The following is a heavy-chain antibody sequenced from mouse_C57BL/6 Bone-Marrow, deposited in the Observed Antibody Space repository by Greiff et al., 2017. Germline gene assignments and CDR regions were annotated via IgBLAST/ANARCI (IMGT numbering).Heavy chain of an antibody. CDR1: GYTFTSYW. CDR3: ALYGNPSGFAY. Sequence: QVQLQQPGAELVKPGASVTLSCKASGYTFTSYWMHWVKQRPGQGLEWIGMIHPNSGSTNYNEKFKSKATLTVDKSSSTAYMQLSSLTSEDSAVYYCALYGNPSGFAYWGQGTLVTVSA. D-gene: IGHD2-1*01. V-gene: IGHV1-64*01. CDR2: IHPNSGST. J-gene: IGHJ3*01.